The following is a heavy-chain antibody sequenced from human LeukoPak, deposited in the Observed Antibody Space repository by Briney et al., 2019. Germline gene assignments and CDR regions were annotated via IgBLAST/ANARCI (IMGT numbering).Heavy chain of an antibody. Sequence: GRSLRLSCAASGFTFSSYAMHWVRQAPGKGLEWVAVISYDGSNKYYADSVKGRFTISRDNSKNTLYLQMNSLRAEDTAVYYCARDSSGYSYGPRAFDIWGQGTMVTVSS. D-gene: IGHD5-18*01. V-gene: IGHV3-30-3*01. CDR2: ISYDGSNK. J-gene: IGHJ3*02. CDR3: ARDSSGYSYGPRAFDI. CDR1: GFTFSSYA.